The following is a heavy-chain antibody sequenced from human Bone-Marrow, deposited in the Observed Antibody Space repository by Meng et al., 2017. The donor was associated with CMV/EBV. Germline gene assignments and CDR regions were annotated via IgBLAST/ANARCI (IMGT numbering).Heavy chain of an antibody. J-gene: IGHJ6*02. CDR2: ISYDGSNK. Sequence: GGSLRLSCAASGFTFSSYAMHWVRQAPGKGLEWVAVISYDGSNKYYADSVKGRFTISRDNSKNTLYLQMNSLRAEDTAVYYCAREDDYFYYYYGMDVWGQRTTVTVSS. CDR3: AREDDYFYYYYGMDV. CDR1: GFTFSSYA. D-gene: IGHD2/OR15-2a*01. V-gene: IGHV3-30*04.